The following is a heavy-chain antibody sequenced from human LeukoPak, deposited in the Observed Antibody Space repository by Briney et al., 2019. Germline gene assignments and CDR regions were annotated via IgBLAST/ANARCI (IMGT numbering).Heavy chain of an antibody. V-gene: IGHV3-7*01. J-gene: IGHJ4*02. CDR3: AREYVGSGSFTNDY. Sequence: GGSLRLSCAASGFTFSSYGMHWVRQAPGKGLEWVANIKQDGSEKYYVGSVKGRFTISRDNAKNSLYLQMNSLRAEDTAVYYCAREYVGSGSFTNDYWGQGTLVTVSS. CDR1: GFTFSSYG. CDR2: IKQDGSEK. D-gene: IGHD3-10*01.